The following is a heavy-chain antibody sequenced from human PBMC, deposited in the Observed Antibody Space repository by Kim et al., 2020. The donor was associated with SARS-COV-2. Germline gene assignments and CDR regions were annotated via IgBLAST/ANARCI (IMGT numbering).Heavy chain of an antibody. V-gene: IGHV1-18*01. Sequence: NYAQKLQGSVTMTTDTSTSTAYMELRSLRSDDTAVYYCATVMVRGSSWFDPWGQGTLVTVSS. D-gene: IGHD3-10*01. J-gene: IGHJ5*02. CDR3: ATVMVRGSSWFDP.